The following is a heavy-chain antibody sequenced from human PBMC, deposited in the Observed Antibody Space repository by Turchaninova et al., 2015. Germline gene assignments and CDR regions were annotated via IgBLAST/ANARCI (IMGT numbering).Heavy chain of an antibody. J-gene: IGHJ4*02. CDR3: AREWELLYFDY. Sequence: QVQLVQSGAEVKKPWDSVKVSCKASGYTFTSYAMHWVRQAPGQRLEWMGWINAGNGNTKYSQKFQGRVTITRDTSASTAYMELSSLRSEDTAVYYCAREWELLYFDYWGQGTLVTVSS. D-gene: IGHD1-26*01. V-gene: IGHV1-3*01. CDR1: GYTFTSYA. CDR2: INAGNGNT.